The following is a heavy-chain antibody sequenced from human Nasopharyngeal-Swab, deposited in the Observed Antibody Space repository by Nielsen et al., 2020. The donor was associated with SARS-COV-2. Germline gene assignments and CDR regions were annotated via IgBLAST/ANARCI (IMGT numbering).Heavy chain of an antibody. V-gene: IGHV3-20*01. J-gene: IGHJ4*02. CDR1: GFTLDDHG. CDR3: ARARDGYATWFYY. D-gene: IGHD5-24*01. Sequence: GESLKISCAASGFTLDDHGMSWVRQTPGKGLEWVSGISWNAAGTGYADSVKGRFTISRDNTKNSLYLQMNSLRVEDTALYHCARARDGYATWFYYWGQGTLVTVSS. CDR2: ISWNAAGT.